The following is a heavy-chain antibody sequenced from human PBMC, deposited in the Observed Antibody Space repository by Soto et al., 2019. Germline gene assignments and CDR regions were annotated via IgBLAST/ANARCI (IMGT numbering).Heavy chain of an antibody. CDR3: ARGLYSGDK. D-gene: IGHD2-21*01. CDR2: INPNGGST. J-gene: IGHJ4*02. Sequence: QVRLVQSGAEVKKPGASVKVSCKASGYIFTNYYITWVRQAPGQGLEWMEIINPNGGSTNCAQEFQGRITLTRDTSTSTVYMDLSSLTSEDTAVYYCARGLYSGDKWGQGTLVTVSS. CDR1: GYIFTNYY. V-gene: IGHV1-46*01.